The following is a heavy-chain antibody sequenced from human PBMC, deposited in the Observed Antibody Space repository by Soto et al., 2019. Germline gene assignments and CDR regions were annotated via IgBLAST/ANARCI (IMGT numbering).Heavy chain of an antibody. CDR1: GGSITSYSHY. CDR3: ASGASNYYDSSGYSFEY. Sequence: SETLSLTCVVSGGSITSYSHYWWGVRHAPRKGLEWIGNIYYTGRTYYNPSLKSRVTISVDKSKNQFSLKLNSVTAADTAVYYCASGASNYYDSSGYSFEYWGQGPLVTVSS. CDR2: IYYTGRT. D-gene: IGHD3-22*01. V-gene: IGHV4-39*01. J-gene: IGHJ4*02.